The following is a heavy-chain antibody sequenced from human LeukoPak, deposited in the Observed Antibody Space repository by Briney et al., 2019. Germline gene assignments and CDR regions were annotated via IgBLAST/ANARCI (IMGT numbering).Heavy chain of an antibody. V-gene: IGHV4-59*01. D-gene: IGHD6-19*01. Sequence: SETLSLTCTVSGGSISSYYWSWIRQPPGKGLEWIGYIYYSGSTNYNPSLKSRVTISVDTSKNQFSLTLSSVTAADTAVYSCATEVGSGWQKTWFDPWGQGTLVTVSS. CDR2: IYYSGST. CDR3: ATEVGSGWQKTWFDP. CDR1: GGSISSYY. J-gene: IGHJ5*02.